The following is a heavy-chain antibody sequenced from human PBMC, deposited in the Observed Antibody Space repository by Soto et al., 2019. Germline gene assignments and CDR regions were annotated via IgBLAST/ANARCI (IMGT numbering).Heavy chain of an antibody. Sequence: QLQLQESGPGLVKPSETLSLTCTVSGGSISSSSYYWGWMRQPPGKGLEWIGSIYYSGSTYYNPSLKSRVTISVDPSKNQFSLKLSSVTAADTAVYYCARWRRDYIDVAYFDLWGRGTLVTVSS. D-gene: IGHD4-4*01. J-gene: IGHJ2*01. CDR2: IYYSGST. V-gene: IGHV4-39*01. CDR3: ARWRRDYIDVAYFDL. CDR1: GGSISSSSYY.